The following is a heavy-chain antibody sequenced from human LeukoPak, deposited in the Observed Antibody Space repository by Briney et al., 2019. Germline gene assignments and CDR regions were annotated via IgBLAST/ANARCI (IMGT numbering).Heavy chain of an antibody. Sequence: GGSLRLSCAASGFTFSDYYMTWIRQAPGKGLEGVSYISSSGSSMNYADSVKGRFTISRDNAKNSLYLQLNGLRAEDTAVYYCARDQLNFPYWGQGTLVIVSS. CDR1: GFTFSDYY. CDR2: ISSSGSSM. CDR3: ARDQLNFPY. D-gene: IGHD5-24*01. V-gene: IGHV3-11*01. J-gene: IGHJ4*02.